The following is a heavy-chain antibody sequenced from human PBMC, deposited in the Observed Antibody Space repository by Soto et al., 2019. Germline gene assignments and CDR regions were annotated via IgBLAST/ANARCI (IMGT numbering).Heavy chain of an antibody. J-gene: IGHJ4*02. CDR3: ARPGSGSYYNRYFDY. D-gene: IGHD3-10*01. CDR2: IYYSGST. Sequence: PSETLSLTCTVSGGSISSSSHYWGWIRQPPGKGLEWIGSIYYSGSTYYNPSLKSRVTISVDTSKNQFSLKLSSVTAADTAVYYCARPGSGSYYNRYFDYWGQGTLVTVSS. V-gene: IGHV4-39*01. CDR1: GGSISSSSHY.